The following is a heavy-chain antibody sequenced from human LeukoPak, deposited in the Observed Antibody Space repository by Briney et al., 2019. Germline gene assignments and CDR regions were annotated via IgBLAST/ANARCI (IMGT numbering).Heavy chain of an antibody. Sequence: PSETLSLTCTVSGGSISSSSYYWGWIRQPPGKGLEWIGSIYYSGSTYYNPSLKSRVTISEDTSKNQFSLKVSSVTAADTAVYYCARGGRNWFDPWGQGTLVTVSS. CDR1: GGSISSSSYY. J-gene: IGHJ5*02. V-gene: IGHV4-39*07. CDR3: ARGGRNWFDP. D-gene: IGHD6-25*01. CDR2: IYYSGST.